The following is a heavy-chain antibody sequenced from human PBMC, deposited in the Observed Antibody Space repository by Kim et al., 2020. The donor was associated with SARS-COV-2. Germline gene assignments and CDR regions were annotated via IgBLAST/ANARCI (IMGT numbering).Heavy chain of an antibody. V-gene: IGHV3-7*03. D-gene: IGHD1-26*01. CDR3: ARPRSGAYYDY. CDR2: IKEDGSEK. CDR1: GFTFRNLW. Sequence: GGSLRLSCKASGFTFRNLWMGWVRQPPGKGLEWVANIKEDGSEKYYVDSVKGRFTISRDDGKNSLYLQMNSLRAEDTAVYYCARPRSGAYYDYWGQGTLV. J-gene: IGHJ4*02.